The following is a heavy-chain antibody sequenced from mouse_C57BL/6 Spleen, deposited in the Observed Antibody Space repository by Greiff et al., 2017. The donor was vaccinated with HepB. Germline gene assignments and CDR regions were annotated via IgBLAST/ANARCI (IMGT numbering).Heavy chain of an antibody. CDR2: ISYDGSN. V-gene: IGHV3-6*01. Sequence: EVKLMESGPGLVKPSQSLSLTCSVTGYSITSGYYWNWIRQFPGNKLEWMGYISYDGSNNYNPSLKNRISITRDTSKNQFFLKLNSVTTEDTATYDCAREGRDSSGFFAYWGQGTLVTVSA. CDR3: AREGRDSSGFFAY. D-gene: IGHD3-2*02. CDR1: GYSITSGYY. J-gene: IGHJ3*01.